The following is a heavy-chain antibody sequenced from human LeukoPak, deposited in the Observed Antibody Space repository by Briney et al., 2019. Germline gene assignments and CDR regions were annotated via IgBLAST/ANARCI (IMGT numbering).Heavy chain of an antibody. CDR2: ISGSGGST. Sequence: PGGSLRLSCAASGFTFSSYAMSWVRQAPGKGLEWVSAISGSGGSTYYADSVKGRFTISRDNSKNTLYLQMNSLRAEDTAVYYCASGRIVVVPAGHYYYYGMDVWGQGTTVTVSS. J-gene: IGHJ6*02. CDR3: ASGRIVVVPAGHYYYYGMDV. V-gene: IGHV3-23*01. CDR1: GFTFSSYA. D-gene: IGHD2-2*01.